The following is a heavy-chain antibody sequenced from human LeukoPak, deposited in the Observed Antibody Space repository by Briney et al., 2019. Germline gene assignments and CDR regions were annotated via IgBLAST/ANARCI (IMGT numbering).Heavy chain of an antibody. Sequence: KPSETLSLTCAVYGGSFSIYYYSWIRQPPGKGLEWIGEINHSGSTNYNPSLESRITISVDTSKNQFSLRLKSVTAADTAVYYCARHKSVPLMDVWGKGTTVTVSS. J-gene: IGHJ6*04. CDR1: GGSFSIYY. CDR3: ARHKSVPLMDV. D-gene: IGHD3-10*02. CDR2: INHSGST. V-gene: IGHV4-34*01.